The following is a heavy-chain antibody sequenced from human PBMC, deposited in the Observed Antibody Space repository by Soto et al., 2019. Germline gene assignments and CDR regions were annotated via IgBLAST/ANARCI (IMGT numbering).Heavy chain of an antibody. CDR2: ISAGGGST. CDR1: GFTFSSYA. Sequence: EVQLLESGGGLVQPGGSLRLSCAASGFTFSSYAMSWVRQAPGRGLEWVSTISAGGGSTYYADSMKGRFTISRDNSKNTLSLQMNSLRAEDTAVYYCAKPGLTGTAGRTYPWFDPWGQGTLVTVSS. D-gene: IGHD1-7*01. J-gene: IGHJ5*02. CDR3: AKPGLTGTAGRTYPWFDP. V-gene: IGHV3-23*01.